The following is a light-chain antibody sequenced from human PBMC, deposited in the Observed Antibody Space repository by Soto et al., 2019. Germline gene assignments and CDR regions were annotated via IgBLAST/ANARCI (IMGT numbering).Light chain of an antibody. Sequence: QSAPIQPASVSGSPGQSITISCTGTNGDIGLFSLVSWYQQYPDKAPKLILYEVSKWPSGIPHRFSGSKSGNTASLTISGLQAEDEADYYCCSYAGSRPWVFGGGTQLTVL. CDR1: NGDIGLFSL. CDR3: CSYAGSRPWV. CDR2: EVS. J-gene: IGLJ3*02. V-gene: IGLV2-23*02.